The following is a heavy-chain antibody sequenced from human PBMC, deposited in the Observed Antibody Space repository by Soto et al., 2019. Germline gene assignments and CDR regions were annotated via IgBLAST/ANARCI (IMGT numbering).Heavy chain of an antibody. CDR3: TRAAYHYDSSGYYYYFDY. CDR1: GFTFGDYA. Sequence: PGGSLRLSCTASGFTFGDYAMSWFRQAPGKGLEWVGFIRSKAYGGTTEYAASVKGRFTISRDDSKSIAYLQMNSLKTEDTAVYYCTRAAYHYDSSGYYYYFDYWGQGTLVTVSS. V-gene: IGHV3-49*03. D-gene: IGHD3-22*01. CDR2: IRSKAYGGTT. J-gene: IGHJ4*02.